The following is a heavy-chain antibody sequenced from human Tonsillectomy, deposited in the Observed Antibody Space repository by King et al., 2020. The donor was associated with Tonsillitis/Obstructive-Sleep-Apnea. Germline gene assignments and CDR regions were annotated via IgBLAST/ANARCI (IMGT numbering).Heavy chain of an antibody. CDR1: GGSISSSSYY. Sequence: LQLQESGPGLVKPSETLSLTCTVSGGSISSSSYYWGWIRQPPGKGLEWIGSIYYSGSTYYNPSLKSRVTISVDTSKNQFSLKLSSVTAADTAVYYCASIVELTGTNRTANWFDPWGQGTLVTVSS. J-gene: IGHJ5*02. V-gene: IGHV4-39*01. D-gene: IGHD1-7*01. CDR2: IYYSGST. CDR3: ASIVELTGTNRTANWFDP.